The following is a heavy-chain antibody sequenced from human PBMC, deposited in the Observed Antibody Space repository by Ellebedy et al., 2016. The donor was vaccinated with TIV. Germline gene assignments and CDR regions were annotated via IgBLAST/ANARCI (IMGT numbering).Heavy chain of an antibody. V-gene: IGHV1-69*13. CDR2: IIPIFGTA. Sequence: AASVKVSCKASGGTFSSYAISWVRQAPGQGLEWMGGIIPIFGTANYAQKFQGRVTITADESTSTAYMELSSLRSEDTAVYYCARDNSGSYWFDPWGQGTLVTVSS. D-gene: IGHD1-26*01. CDR1: GGTFSSYA. J-gene: IGHJ5*02. CDR3: ARDNSGSYWFDP.